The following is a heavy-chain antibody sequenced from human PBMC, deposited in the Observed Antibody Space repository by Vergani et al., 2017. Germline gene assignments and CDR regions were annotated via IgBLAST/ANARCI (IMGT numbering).Heavy chain of an antibody. Sequence: QVQLQESGPGLVKPSETLSLTCTVSGDSISAYYWSWIQQPPGKGLEWIGYIHYTGSTNYNPSLKSRVTISLDTSKNQFSLRLSSVTAADTAVYYCTGDTHSWQRADYWGQGTLVTVSS. D-gene: IGHD6-13*01. V-gene: IGHV4-59*01. CDR1: GDSISAYY. J-gene: IGHJ4*02. CDR3: TGDTHSWQRADY. CDR2: IHYTGST.